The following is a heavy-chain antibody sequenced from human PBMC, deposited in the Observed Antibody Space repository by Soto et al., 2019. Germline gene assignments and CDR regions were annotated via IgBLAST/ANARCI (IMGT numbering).Heavy chain of an antibody. CDR1: GFTISNYG. V-gene: IGHV3-30-3*01. CDR3: ATTRVGPCSSSICFSGIFDGMDV. CDR2: ISYDGTIT. Sequence: GGSLRLSCAASGFTISNYGMHWVRQAPGKGLEWVAVISYDGTITYYADSVKGRFTISRDNSKNTLYLQMNSLRTEDTAVYYCATTRVGPCSSSICFSGIFDGMDVWGQGTTVTVSS. J-gene: IGHJ6*02. D-gene: IGHD2-2*01.